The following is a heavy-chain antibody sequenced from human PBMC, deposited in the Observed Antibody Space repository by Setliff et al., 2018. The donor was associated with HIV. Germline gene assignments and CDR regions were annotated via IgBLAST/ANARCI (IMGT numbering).Heavy chain of an antibody. V-gene: IGHV3-72*01. CDR2: TKNEDNSFTT. Sequence: PGGSLRLSCAASGFTFSDHYMDWVRQAPGKGLEWVGRTKNEDNSFTTEYAASVKGRFTISRDDSKNSLSLHMNSLKTEDTAVYYCTRHSTDPWSLLDYWGQGTLVTVSS. D-gene: IGHD4-4*01. CDR1: GFTFSDHY. J-gene: IGHJ4*02. CDR3: TRHSTDPWSLLDY.